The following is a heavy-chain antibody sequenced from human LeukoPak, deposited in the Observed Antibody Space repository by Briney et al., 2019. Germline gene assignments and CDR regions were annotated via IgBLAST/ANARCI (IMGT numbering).Heavy chain of an antibody. CDR3: ARPDTAMAFDAFDI. V-gene: IGHV4-59*08. D-gene: IGHD5-18*01. CDR2: IYYSGST. CDR1: GGSISSYY. Sequence: SETLSLTCTVSGGSISSYYWSWIRQPPRKGLEWIGYIYYSGSTNYNPSLKSRVTISVDTSKNQFSLKLSSVTAADTAVYYCARPDTAMAFDAFDIWGQGTMVTVSS. J-gene: IGHJ3*02.